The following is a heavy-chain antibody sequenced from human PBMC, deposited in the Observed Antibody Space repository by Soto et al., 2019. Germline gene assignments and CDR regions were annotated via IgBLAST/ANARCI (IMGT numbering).Heavy chain of an antibody. Sequence: QVQLVQSGAEVKKPGASVKVSCKASGYSFTSYGISWVRQAPGQGIEWMGWISAYNGNTKNAQKLQGRVTMTTDTTTSTGYRELRSHRANNTAVYYCARGGYCSGGSRYSTDYYYGMDVWGQGTTVTVSS. V-gene: IGHV1-18*01. CDR2: ISAYNGNT. J-gene: IGHJ6*02. D-gene: IGHD2-15*01. CDR3: ARGGYCSGGSRYSTDYYYGMDV. CDR1: GYSFTSYG.